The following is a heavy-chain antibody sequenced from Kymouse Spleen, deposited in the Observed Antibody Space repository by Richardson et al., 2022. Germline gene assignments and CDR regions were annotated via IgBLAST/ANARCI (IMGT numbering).Heavy chain of an antibody. Sequence: QVQLVQSGAEVKKPGASVKVSCKASGYTFTGYYMHWVRQAPGQGLEWMGWINPNSGGTNYAQKFQGWVTMTRDTSISTAYMELSRLRSDDTAVYYCARERFMTTGPYYYYYGMDVWGQGTTVTVSS. J-gene: IGHJ6*02. CDR2: INPNSGGT. V-gene: IGHV1-2*04. CDR3: ARERFMTTGPYYYYYGMDV. D-gene: IGHD4-11,IGHD4-11*01. CDR1: GYTFTGYY.